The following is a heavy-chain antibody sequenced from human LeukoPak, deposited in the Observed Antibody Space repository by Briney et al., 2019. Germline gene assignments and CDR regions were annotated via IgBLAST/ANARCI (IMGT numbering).Heavy chain of an antibody. CDR3: AKDLGWAGGATAIRALDY. J-gene: IGHJ4*02. CDR2: IRYDGSNT. D-gene: IGHD2-21*02. Sequence: GGSLRLSCTASGFIFSTHGMHCVRQDPGKGQGWVALIRYDGSNTYYADSVKGRFTISRDNSKNTVYLQLNTLRPEDTAVYYCAKDLGWAGGATAIRALDYWGQGTLVTVSS. CDR1: GFIFSTHG. V-gene: IGHV3-30*02.